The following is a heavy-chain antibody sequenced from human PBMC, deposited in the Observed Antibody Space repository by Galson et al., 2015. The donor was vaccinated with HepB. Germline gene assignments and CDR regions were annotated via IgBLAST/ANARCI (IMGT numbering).Heavy chain of an antibody. J-gene: IGHJ6*02. V-gene: IGHV1-18*01. D-gene: IGHD2-21*01. CDR2: ISAFNGNT. CDR3: ATAPLDRSTYGPYFYYGMDV. Sequence: SVKVSCKASGYTFTSYGFTWVRQAPGQGLEWMGWISAFNGNTNYAQKLQGRVTMTTDTSTSTAYMEMRSLRFDDTAVYYCATAPLDRSTYGPYFYYGMDVWGQGTTVTVSS. CDR1: GYTFTSYG.